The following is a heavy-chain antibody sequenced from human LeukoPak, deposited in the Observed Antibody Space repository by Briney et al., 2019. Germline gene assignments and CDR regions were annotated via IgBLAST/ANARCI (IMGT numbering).Heavy chain of an antibody. CDR1: GFTFSDYY. V-gene: IGHV3-11*04. CDR2: ISSSGSTI. J-gene: IGHJ4*02. Sequence: PGGSLRLSCAASGFTFSDYYMRWIRQAPGKGLEWVSYISSSGSTIYYADSVKGRFTISRDNAKNSLYLQMNSLRAEDTAVYYCARASDTYYYDSSGPPVSYWGQGTLVTVSS. CDR3: ARASDTYYYDSSGPPVSY. D-gene: IGHD3-22*01.